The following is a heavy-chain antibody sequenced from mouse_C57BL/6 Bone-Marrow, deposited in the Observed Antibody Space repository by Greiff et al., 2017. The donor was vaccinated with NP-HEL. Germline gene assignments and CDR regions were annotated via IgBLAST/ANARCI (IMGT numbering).Heavy chain of an antibody. CDR3: ARQGSRYYFDY. CDR2: ISSGGSYT. Sequence: VQGVESGGDLVKPGGSLKLSCAASGFTFSSYGMSWVRQTPDKRLEWVATISSGGSYTYYPDSVKGRFTISRDNAKNTLYLQMSSLKSEDTAMYYCARQGSRYYFDYWGQGTTLTVSS. D-gene: IGHD1-1*02. V-gene: IGHV5-6*01. CDR1: GFTFSSYG. J-gene: IGHJ2*01.